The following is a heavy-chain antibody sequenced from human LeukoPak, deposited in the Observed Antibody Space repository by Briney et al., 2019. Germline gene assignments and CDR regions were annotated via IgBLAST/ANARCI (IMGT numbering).Heavy chain of an antibody. CDR2: ISYDGSNK. CDR1: GFTFSSYG. V-gene: IGHV3-30*03. J-gene: IGHJ4*02. Sequence: GGSLRLSCAASGFTFSSYGMHWVRQAPGKGLEWVAVISYDGSNKYYADSVKGRFTISRDNSKNTLYLQMNSLRAGDTAVYYCARARSWGYFDYWGQGTLVTVSS. D-gene: IGHD3-10*01. CDR3: ARARSWGYFDY.